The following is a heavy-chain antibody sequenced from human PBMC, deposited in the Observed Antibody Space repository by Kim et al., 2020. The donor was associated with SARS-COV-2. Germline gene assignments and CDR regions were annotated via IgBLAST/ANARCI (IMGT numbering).Heavy chain of an antibody. CDR1: GFTFSSYA. CDR2: ISYDGSNK. J-gene: IGHJ4*01. Sequence: GGSLRLSCAASGFTFSSYAMHWVRQAPGKGLEWVAVISYDGSNKYYADSVKGRFTISRDNSKNTLYLQMNSLRAEDTAVYYCARDLAGIAVAVTCFDYWG. CDR3: ARDLAGIAVAVTCFDY. V-gene: IGHV3-30-3*01. D-gene: IGHD6-19*01.